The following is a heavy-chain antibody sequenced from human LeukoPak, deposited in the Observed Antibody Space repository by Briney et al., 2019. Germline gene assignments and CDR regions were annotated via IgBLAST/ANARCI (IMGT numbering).Heavy chain of an antibody. CDR2: TYYRSKWYN. CDR1: GDSVSSNSAA. V-gene: IGHV6-1*01. CDR3: AGGITMVRGYWFDP. Sequence: SQTLSLTCAISGDSVSSNSAAWNWIRQSPSRGLEWLGRTYYRSKWYNDYAVSVESRITINPDTSKNQFSLQLNSVTPEDTAVYYCAGGITMVRGYWFDPWGQGTLVTVSS. D-gene: IGHD3-10*01. J-gene: IGHJ5*02.